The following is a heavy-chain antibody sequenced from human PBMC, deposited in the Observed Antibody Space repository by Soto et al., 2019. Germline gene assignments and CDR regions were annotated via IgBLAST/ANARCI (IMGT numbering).Heavy chain of an antibody. D-gene: IGHD6-13*01. Sequence: SETLSLTCAVSGGSISSSNWWSWVRQPPGKGLEWIGEIYHSGSTNYNPSLKSRVTISVDKSKNQFSLKLSSVTAADTAVYYCARVGSSWHLRGQGDFYFDYWGQGTLVNVSS. CDR3: ARVGSSWHLRGQGDFYFDY. V-gene: IGHV4-4*02. J-gene: IGHJ4*02. CDR2: IYHSGST. CDR1: GGSISSSNW.